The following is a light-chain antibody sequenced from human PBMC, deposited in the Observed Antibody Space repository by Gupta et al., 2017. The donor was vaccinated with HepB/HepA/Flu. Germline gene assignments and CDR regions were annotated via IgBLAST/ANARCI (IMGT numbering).Light chain of an antibody. CDR3: SAWDDSLNASV. J-gene: IGLJ3*02. CDR2: NDN. CDR1: NPNIGRNT. V-gene: IGLV1-44*01. Sequence: SVLSPPPSASWTPGKRATISCSASNPNIGRNTVNWYQQHPGKAHKDLILNDNQRPSGAPDRLGGSKSGTSASLAISGLQSEDEADYYCSAWDDSLNASVFGGGTKLTVL.